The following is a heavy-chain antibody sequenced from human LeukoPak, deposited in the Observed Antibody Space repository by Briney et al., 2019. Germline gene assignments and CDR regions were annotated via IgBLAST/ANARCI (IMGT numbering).Heavy chain of an antibody. CDR1: GFTFSKYW. CDR2: INTDGTVT. J-gene: IGHJ4*02. CDR3: ATKQWLAPPPDS. D-gene: IGHD6-19*01. V-gene: IGHV3-74*01. Sequence: GGSLRLSCAASGFTFSKYWMLWVRQAPGKGLESVSRINTDGTVTTYADSVKGRFTVSRDHADNTMFLQMNSLRDEDTAVYYCATKQWLAPPPDSWGQGTPVTVSS.